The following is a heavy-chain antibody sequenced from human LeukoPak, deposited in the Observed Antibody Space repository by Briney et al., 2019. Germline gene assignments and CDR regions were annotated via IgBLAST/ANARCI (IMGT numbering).Heavy chain of an antibody. CDR2: IKQDGSVK. J-gene: IGHJ4*02. CDR1: GFTSSSYW. CDR3: ARDTNGWNDY. V-gene: IGHV3-7*01. Sequence: GGSLRLSCAASGFTSSSYWMTWVRQAPGKGLEWVANIKQDGSVKQYVGSVKGRFTISRDNAKNSLYLQMNSLRAEDTAVYYCARDTNGWNDYWGQGTLVTVSS. D-gene: IGHD2-8*01.